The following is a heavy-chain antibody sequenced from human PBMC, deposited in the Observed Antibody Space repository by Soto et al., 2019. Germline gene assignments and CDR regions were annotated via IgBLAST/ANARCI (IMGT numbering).Heavy chain of an antibody. CDR3: ARNDNYYYGMDV. Sequence: SVKVSCKASGGTFSSYAISWVRQAPGQGLEWMGGIIPIFGTANYAQKFQGRVTITADESTSTAYMELSSLRSEDTAVYYCARNDNYYYGMDVWGQGTTVTVPS. CDR2: IIPIFGTA. CDR1: GGTFSSYA. D-gene: IGHD1-1*01. V-gene: IGHV1-69*13. J-gene: IGHJ6*02.